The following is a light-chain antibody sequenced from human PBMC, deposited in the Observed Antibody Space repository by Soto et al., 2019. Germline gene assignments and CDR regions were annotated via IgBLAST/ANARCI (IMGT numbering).Light chain of an antibody. J-gene: IGKJ5*01. CDR3: QQANSFPIT. CDR2: EAT. V-gene: IGKV1-12*01. Sequence: DIQMTQSPSSVSASVGDTVTIPCRASQGLKLLAWYQQKPGKAPRLLIYEATNLQSGVPPGFSGSGSGTDFTLTISSLQPEDFATYFCQQANSFPITFGQGTRLENK. CDR1: QGLKL.